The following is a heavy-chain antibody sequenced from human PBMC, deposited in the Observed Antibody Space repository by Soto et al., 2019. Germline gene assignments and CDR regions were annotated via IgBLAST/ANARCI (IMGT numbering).Heavy chain of an antibody. CDR2: IYYSGST. J-gene: IGHJ5*02. CDR1: GGSISSSSYY. Sequence: WETLSLTCTVSGGSISSSSYYWGWIRQPPGKGLEWIGSIYYSGSTYYNPSLKSRVTISVDTSKNQFSLKLSSVTAADTAVYNCARQEGIAYSSSNWFDPWGQGTLVTVSS. V-gene: IGHV4-39*01. D-gene: IGHD6-6*01. CDR3: ARQEGIAYSSSNWFDP.